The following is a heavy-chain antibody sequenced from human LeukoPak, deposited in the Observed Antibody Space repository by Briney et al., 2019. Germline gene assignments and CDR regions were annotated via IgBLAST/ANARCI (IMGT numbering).Heavy chain of an antibody. J-gene: IGHJ1*01. V-gene: IGHV4-34*09. CDR3: ASGKRPSTVTPFGEYFQH. CDR2: IYYSGSA. Sequence: SETLSLTCAVYGGSFSGYYWSWIRQHPGQGLEWIGYIYYSGSAYYNPSLESRVTISVDTSKNQFSLRLSSVTAADTAVYYCASGKRPSTVTPFGEYFQHWGQGILVTVSS. D-gene: IGHD4-17*01. CDR1: GGSFSGYY.